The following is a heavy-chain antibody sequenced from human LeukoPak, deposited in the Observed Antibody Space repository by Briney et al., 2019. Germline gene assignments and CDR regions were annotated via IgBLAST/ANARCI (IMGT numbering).Heavy chain of an antibody. CDR1: GYTFTSYG. V-gene: IGHV1-18*01. Sequence: EASVKVSCKASGYTFTSYGISWVRQAPGQGLEWMGWISAYNGNTNYAQKLQGRVTMTTDTSTSTAYMELRSLRSDDTAVYYRARDPLLWFGEAIDYWGQGTLVTVSS. J-gene: IGHJ4*02. CDR3: ARDPLLWFGEAIDY. D-gene: IGHD3-10*01. CDR2: ISAYNGNT.